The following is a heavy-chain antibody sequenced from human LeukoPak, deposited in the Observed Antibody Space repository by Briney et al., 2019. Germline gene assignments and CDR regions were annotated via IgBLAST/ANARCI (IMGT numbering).Heavy chain of an antibody. V-gene: IGHV3-64*02. CDR2: LRSDGFTT. Sequence: PGGSLRLSCVASGFTFRNFAMHWVRQAPGKGLEYVSALRSDGFTTYYADSVKGRFIISRDNSKNTLYLQMGSLRSEDMGMYYCARARRSGQQSYYFDFWGQGTLVTVSS. CDR1: GFTFRNFA. J-gene: IGHJ4*02. CDR3: ARARRSGQQSYYFDF. D-gene: IGHD6-19*01.